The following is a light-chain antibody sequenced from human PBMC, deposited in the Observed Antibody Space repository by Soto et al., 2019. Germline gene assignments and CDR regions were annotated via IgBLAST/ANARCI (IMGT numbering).Light chain of an antibody. CDR2: ASS. J-gene: IGKJ5*01. CDR3: QQGYTSAIT. Sequence: DIQMPLTPSSLSASVGDRVTITCRASQSIGKHLNWYQQKPGKAPKFLIYASSSLQSGVPSRFSGSGSGTDFTLTINSLQPEDFATYYCQQGYTSAITFGQGTRLEIK. V-gene: IGKV1-39*01. CDR1: QSIGKH.